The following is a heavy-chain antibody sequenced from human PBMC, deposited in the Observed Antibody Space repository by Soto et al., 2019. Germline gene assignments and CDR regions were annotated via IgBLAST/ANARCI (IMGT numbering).Heavy chain of an antibody. CDR2: SSYGGSNK. Sequence: QMKLVESGGGVVQPGTSLRLSCVASGFTFSAFGMHWVRQAPGKGLEWVAISSYGGSNKYYGDSVQGRFTISRDNSMDMQYLQMNSLRDEDTAVYYCVKGPLRLPDYGDYADYSYGMDVWGQGTTVTVSS. J-gene: IGHJ6*02. CDR1: GFTFSAFG. D-gene: IGHD4-17*01. V-gene: IGHV3-30*18. CDR3: VKGPLRLPDYGDYADYSYGMDV.